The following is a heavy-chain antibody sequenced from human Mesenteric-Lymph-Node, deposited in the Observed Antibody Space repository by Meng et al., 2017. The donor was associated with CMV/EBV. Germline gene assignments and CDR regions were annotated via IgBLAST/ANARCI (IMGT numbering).Heavy chain of an antibody. J-gene: IGHJ6*02. CDR3: ARDPSSVMATIIFDYGMDV. CDR1: GFIFSSYA. Sequence: GESLKISCAASGFIFSSYAMTWVRQAPGKGLEWVSSISGYGGSKYYADSVKGRFTISRDSSKTTLYLQMNSLRAEDTAVYYCARDPSSVMATIIFDYGMDVWGQGTTVTVSS. D-gene: IGHD5-24*01. CDR2: ISGYGGSK. V-gene: IGHV3-23*01.